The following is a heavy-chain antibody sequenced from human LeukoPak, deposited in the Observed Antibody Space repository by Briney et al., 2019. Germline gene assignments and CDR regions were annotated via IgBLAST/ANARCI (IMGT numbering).Heavy chain of an antibody. Sequence: GGSLRLSCAASGFTFRSYEMNWVRQAPGKGLEWVSYISSRGGNIYYADSVKGRFTISRDNAKNTLYLQMNSLRAEDTAVYYCARSWASSWYWFDYWGQGTLVTVSS. D-gene: IGHD6-13*01. CDR3: ARSWASSWYWFDY. V-gene: IGHV3-48*03. CDR1: GFTFRSYE. J-gene: IGHJ4*02. CDR2: ISSRGGNI.